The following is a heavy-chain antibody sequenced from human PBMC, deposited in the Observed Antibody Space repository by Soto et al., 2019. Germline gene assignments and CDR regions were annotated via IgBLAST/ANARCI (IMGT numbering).Heavy chain of an antibody. D-gene: IGHD1-26*01. CDR2: IIPILGIA. J-gene: IGHJ4*02. Sequence: QVQLVQSGAEVKKPGSSVKVSCKASGGTFSSYTISWVRQAPGQGLEWMGRIIPILGIANYAQKFQGRVTITADKSTSTAYMELSSLRSEDTAVYYCARGQEIVGGEVDYWGQGTLVTVSS. CDR3: ARGQEIVGGEVDY. CDR1: GGTFSSYT. V-gene: IGHV1-69*02.